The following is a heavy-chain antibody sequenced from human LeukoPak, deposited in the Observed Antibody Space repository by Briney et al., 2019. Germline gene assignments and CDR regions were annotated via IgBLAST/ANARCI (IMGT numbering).Heavy chain of an antibody. V-gene: IGHV3-33*01. J-gene: IGHJ5*02. CDR2: ICYDGSNK. Sequence: GRSLRLSCAASGFTFSSYGMHWVRQAPGKGLEWVAVICYDGSNKYYADSVKGRFTISRDNSKNTLYLQMNSLRAEDTAVYYCARDRALLRYFAWSSHNWFDPWGQGTLVTVSS. CDR1: GFTFSSYG. D-gene: IGHD3-9*01. CDR3: ARDRALLRYFAWSSHNWFDP.